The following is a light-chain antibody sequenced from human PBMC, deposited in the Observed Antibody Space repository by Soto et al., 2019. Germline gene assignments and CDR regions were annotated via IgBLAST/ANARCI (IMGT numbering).Light chain of an antibody. CDR3: SSFSSNTTATTLVL. J-gene: IGLJ2*01. CDR1: SSDVGGYNF. V-gene: IGLV2-14*03. CDR2: DVS. Sequence: QSALTQPASVSGSPGQSITISCTGTSSDVGGYNFVSWYQQHPGTAPKLMIYDVSSRPSGVSSRFSGSKSGNTASLTISGLQADDEADYYCSSFSSNTTATTLVLFGGWTKVTVL.